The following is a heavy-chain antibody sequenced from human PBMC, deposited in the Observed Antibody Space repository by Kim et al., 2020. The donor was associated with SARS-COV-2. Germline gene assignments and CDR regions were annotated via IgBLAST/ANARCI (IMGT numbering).Heavy chain of an antibody. J-gene: IGHJ5*02. D-gene: IGHD3-10*02. CDR3: ARHCVLATCNGRWFVP. CDR1: GFTFSSHF. CDR2: MSGSGGEI. V-gene: IGHV3-23*01. Sequence: GGSLRLSCAASGFTFSSHFMTWVRQAPGKGLEWVSTMSGSGGEIHYADSVKGRFTISRDNSRDTLYLQMDSLRAEDTALYYCARHCVLATCNGRWFVPWGQGTLVHVSS.